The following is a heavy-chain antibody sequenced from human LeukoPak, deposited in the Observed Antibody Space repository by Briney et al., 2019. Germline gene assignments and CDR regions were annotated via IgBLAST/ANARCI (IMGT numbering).Heavy chain of an antibody. CDR1: GYTFTSYG. D-gene: IGHD3-9*01. J-gene: IGHJ4*02. V-gene: IGHV1-18*01. CDR2: SSAYNGNT. Sequence: ASVKVSCKASGYTFTSYGISWVRQAPGQGLEWMGWSSAYNGNTNYAQKLQGRGTMTTDTSTSTAYMELRSLRSDDTAVYYCARDGALIRYFDWFPNSKPTFHYWRQGPLVPVSS. CDR3: ARDGALIRYFDWFPNSKPTFHY.